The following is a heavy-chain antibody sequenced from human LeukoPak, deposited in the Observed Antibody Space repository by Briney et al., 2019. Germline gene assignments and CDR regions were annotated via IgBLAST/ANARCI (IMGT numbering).Heavy chain of an antibody. CDR1: GGSISSYY. D-gene: IGHD6-19*01. Sequence: SETLSLTCTVSGGSISSYYWSWIRQPPGKGLEWIGYIYYSGSTNYNPSLKSRVTISVDTSKNQFSLKLSSVTAADTAVYYCARTSGRLDYWGQGTLVTVSS. CDR2: IYYSGST. J-gene: IGHJ4*02. CDR3: ARTSGRLDY. V-gene: IGHV4-59*08.